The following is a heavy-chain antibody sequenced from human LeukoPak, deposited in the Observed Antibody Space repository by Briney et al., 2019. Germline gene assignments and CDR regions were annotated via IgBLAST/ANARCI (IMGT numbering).Heavy chain of an antibody. CDR3: ARCGCSTSCYDAFDI. D-gene: IGHD2-2*01. J-gene: IGHJ3*02. V-gene: IGHV3-48*01. CDR1: GFTFSSYS. Sequence: GGSLRLSCAASGFTFSSYSMNWVRQAPGKGREWVSYISSSSSTIYHADSVNGRFPISRDNAKNSLYLQMNSLRAEDTAVYYCARCGCSTSCYDAFDIWGQGTMVTVSS. CDR2: ISSSSSTI.